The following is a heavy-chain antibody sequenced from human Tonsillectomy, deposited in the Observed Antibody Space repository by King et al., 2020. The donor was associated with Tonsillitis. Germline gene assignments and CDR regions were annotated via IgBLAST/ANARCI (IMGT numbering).Heavy chain of an antibody. J-gene: IGHJ4*02. CDR2: ISAYNGNT. Sequence: VQLVESGAEVKKPGASVKVSCKGSGYTFTSYGISWVRKAPGQGLEWMGWISAYNGNTNYAQKLQGRVTMTTDTSTSTAYMELRSLRSDDTAVYYCEITVKNTVDYFDYWGQGTLVTVSS. D-gene: IGHD1-14*01. CDR1: GYTFTSYG. V-gene: IGHV1-18*01. CDR3: EITVKNTVDYFDY.